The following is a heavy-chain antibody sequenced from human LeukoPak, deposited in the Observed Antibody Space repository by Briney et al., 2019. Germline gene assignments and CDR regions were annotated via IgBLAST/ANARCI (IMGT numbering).Heavy chain of an antibody. Sequence: PSETLSFTCTGSSYCITYNYCGRIRHSPGQGLEWLVSVSQRAVTYYNPSLQSRVTMSRDTSSNQYSLRLTSVTAAATALYFCGRGPYSYNSSGAFDIWSQGTMATVSS. CDR1: SYCITYNY. J-gene: IGHJ3*02. CDR2: VSQRAVT. D-gene: IGHD3-22*01. CDR3: GRGPYSYNSSGAFDI. V-gene: IGHV4-38-2*02.